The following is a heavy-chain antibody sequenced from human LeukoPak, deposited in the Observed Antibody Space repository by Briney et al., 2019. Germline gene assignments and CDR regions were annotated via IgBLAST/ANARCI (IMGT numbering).Heavy chain of an antibody. CDR2: IYYSGST. Sequence: PSETLSLTCTVSGGSISSSSYYWGWIRQPPGKGLEWIGSIYYSGSTYYNPSLKSRVTISVDTSKNQFSLKLSSVTAADTAVYYCARDFPYSTVRGLGRAFDTWGQGTMVTVSS. V-gene: IGHV4-39*07. CDR3: ARDFPYSTVRGLGRAFDT. J-gene: IGHJ3*02. CDR1: GGSISSSSYY. D-gene: IGHD3-10*01.